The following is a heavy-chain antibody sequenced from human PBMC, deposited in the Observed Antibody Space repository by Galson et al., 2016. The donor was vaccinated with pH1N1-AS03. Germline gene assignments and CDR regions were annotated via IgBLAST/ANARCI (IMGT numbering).Heavy chain of an antibody. CDR2: IYPGDSDT. D-gene: IGHD5-24*01. J-gene: IGHJ4*02. V-gene: IGHV5-51*03. CDR1: GFRFTTYW. Sequence: QSGAEVKKPGESLMISCKASGFRFTTYWIAWVRQLPGKGLEWMGFIYPGDSDTKYSPSFQGQVTISADKSISTAYLRWTSLKASDTAMYYCARGDGYNYYFDYWGQGTLVTVSS. CDR3: ARGDGYNYYFDY.